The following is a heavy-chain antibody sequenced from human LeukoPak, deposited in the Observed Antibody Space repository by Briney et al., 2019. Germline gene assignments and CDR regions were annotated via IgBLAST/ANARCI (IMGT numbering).Heavy chain of an antibody. CDR3: ASSPSVIPMGY. CDR1: GYTFTGYY. CDR2: INPSGGST. V-gene: IGHV1-46*01. D-gene: IGHD3-16*02. Sequence: ASVKVSCKASGYTFTGYYMHWVRQAPGQGLEWMGIINPSGGSTSYAQKFQGRVTMTRDTSTSTVYMELSSLRSEDTAVYYCASSPSVIPMGYWGQGTLVTVSS. J-gene: IGHJ4*02.